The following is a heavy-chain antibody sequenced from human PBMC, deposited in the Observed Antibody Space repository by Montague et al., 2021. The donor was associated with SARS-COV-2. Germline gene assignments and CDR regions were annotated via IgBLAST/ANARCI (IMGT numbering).Heavy chain of an antibody. D-gene: IGHD5-24*01. Sequence: SETLSLTCSVSGGSISSDYWSWIRQSPGKGLEWIGYIYHKGTTNYNPSLKSRVTFSVDTSKNQFSLKLISVTAADTAVYFCAREDRWNWFDPWGQGVSVTVSS. V-gene: IGHV4-59*01. CDR2: IYHKGTT. J-gene: IGHJ5*02. CDR3: AREDRWNWFDP. CDR1: GGSISSDY.